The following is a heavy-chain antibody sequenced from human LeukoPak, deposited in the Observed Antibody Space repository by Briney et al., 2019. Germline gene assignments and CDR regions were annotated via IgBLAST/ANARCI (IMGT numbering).Heavy chain of an antibody. Sequence: GGSLRLSCAASGFTFSSYVMSWVRQAPGKGLEWVSVIYSGGSTYYADSVKGRFTISRDNSKNTLYLQMNSLSAEDTAVYYCARGLLEYQLLGLGYWGQGTLVTVSS. V-gene: IGHV3-66*01. J-gene: IGHJ4*02. CDR2: IYSGGST. D-gene: IGHD2-2*01. CDR3: ARGLLEYQLLGLGY. CDR1: GFTFSSYV.